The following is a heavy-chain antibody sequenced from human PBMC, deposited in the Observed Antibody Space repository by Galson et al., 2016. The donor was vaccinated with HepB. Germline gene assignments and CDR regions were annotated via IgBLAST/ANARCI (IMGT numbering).Heavy chain of an antibody. CDR3: VTGGGNYGFDF. CDR2: IRRQSDGGTS. CDR1: GINFNVAR. D-gene: IGHD1-26*01. Sequence: SLRLSCAASGINFNVARMHWVRQVPGKGLEWVGRIRRQSDGGTSDSAAPVKGRIVISRDDSQNMLFLQMNSLKTEDTAVYYCVTGGGNYGFDFWGQGALVTVSS. V-gene: IGHV3-15*07. J-gene: IGHJ4*02.